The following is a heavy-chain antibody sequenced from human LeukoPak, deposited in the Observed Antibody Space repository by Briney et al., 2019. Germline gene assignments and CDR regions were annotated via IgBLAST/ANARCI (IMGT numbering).Heavy chain of an antibody. CDR3: AMWYNSLDV. J-gene: IGHJ6*02. D-gene: IGHD1-1*01. V-gene: IGHV3-64*01. CDR2: ITSNGGNT. CDR1: GFIFGNSA. Sequence: GGSLRLSCAASGFIFGNSAMHWVRQSPGRGLEYVSGITSNGGNTYYSTSVKGRFTVSRDNSKNTLYLQMGSLRLDDVGVYYCAMWYNSLDVWGRGTTATVSS.